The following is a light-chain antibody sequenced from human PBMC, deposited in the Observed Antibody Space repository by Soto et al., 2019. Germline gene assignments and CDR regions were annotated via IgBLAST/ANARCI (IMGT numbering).Light chain of an antibody. J-gene: IGKJ3*01. CDR1: QSVSSF. Sequence: EIVLTQSPATLSLSPGERATLSCRASQSVSSFLAWYQQKPGQAPRLLMYDASNRATGIPARFSGSGSGTDFTLTISSLEPEDFAVYYCQQRSNWRFTFGPGTIVDIK. CDR2: DAS. V-gene: IGKV3-11*01. CDR3: QQRSNWRFT.